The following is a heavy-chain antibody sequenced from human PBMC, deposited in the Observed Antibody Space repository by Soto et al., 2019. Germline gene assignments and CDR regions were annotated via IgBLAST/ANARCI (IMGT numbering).Heavy chain of an antibody. Sequence: SETLSLTGTVSGCSVSSGSYYWSWIRQPPGKGLEWIGYIYYSGSTNYNPSPKSRVTITVDTSKNQSPLKLSSVTAADTAVYYCGRESVPPSLYGMDVWGQGTTVTVSS. CDR2: IYYSGST. J-gene: IGHJ6*02. CDR3: GRESVPPSLYGMDV. CDR1: GCSVSSGSYY. D-gene: IGHD2-2*01. V-gene: IGHV4-61*01.